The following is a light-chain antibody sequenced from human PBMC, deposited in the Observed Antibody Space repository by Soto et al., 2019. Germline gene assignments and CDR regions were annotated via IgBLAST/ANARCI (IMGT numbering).Light chain of an antibody. CDR3: HQYGISPPVT. CDR1: QSISTY. V-gene: IGKV3-20*01. Sequence: IVLTQSPATLSLSPGERATLSCRAGQSISTYLAWYQQKPGQAPRLLIYGASSRATGIPDRFSGSGSGTDSTLTISRLEPEDFAMYYCHQYGISPPVTFGQGTRLEIK. J-gene: IGKJ5*01. CDR2: GAS.